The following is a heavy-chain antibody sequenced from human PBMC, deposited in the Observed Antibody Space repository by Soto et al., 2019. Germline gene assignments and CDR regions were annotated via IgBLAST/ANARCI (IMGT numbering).Heavy chain of an antibody. CDR2: IYYSGST. CDR3: ARHFGTTDYDFWSGYYLNYFDY. CDR1: GGSISSYY. D-gene: IGHD3-3*01. Sequence: SETLSLTCTVSGGSISSYYWSWIRQPPGKGLEWIGYIYYSGSTNYNPSLKSRVTISADTSKNQFSLKLSSVTAADTAVYYCARHFGTTDYDFWSGYYLNYFDYWGQGTLVTVSS. V-gene: IGHV4-59*08. J-gene: IGHJ4*02.